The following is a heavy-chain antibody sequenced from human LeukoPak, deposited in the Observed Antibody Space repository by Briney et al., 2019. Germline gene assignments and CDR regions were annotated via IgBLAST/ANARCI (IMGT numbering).Heavy chain of an antibody. V-gene: IGHV4-59*01. Sequence: SETLSLTCTVSGGSISSYYWSWIRQPPGKGLEWIGYIYYSGSTNYNPSLKSRVTISVDTSKNQFSLKLSSVTAADTAVYYCARDLVDSSGYLFDYWGQGTLVTVSS. CDR1: GGSISSYY. D-gene: IGHD3-22*01. CDR2: IYYSGST. CDR3: ARDLVDSSGYLFDY. J-gene: IGHJ4*02.